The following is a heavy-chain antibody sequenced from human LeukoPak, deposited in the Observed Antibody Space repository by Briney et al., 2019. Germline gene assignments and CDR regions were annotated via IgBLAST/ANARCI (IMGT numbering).Heavy chain of an antibody. CDR1: GGSLSSYY. CDR2: IYYSGST. D-gene: IGHD1-1*01. J-gene: IGHJ6*03. V-gene: IGHV4-59*01. CDR3: ARDNPTWNYSYMDV. Sequence: PSETLSLTCTVSGGSLSSYYWSWIRQPPGKGLEWIGYIYYSGSTNYNPSLKSRVTISVDTSKNQFSLKLSSVTAADTAMYYCARDNPTWNYSYMDVWGKGTTVTVSS.